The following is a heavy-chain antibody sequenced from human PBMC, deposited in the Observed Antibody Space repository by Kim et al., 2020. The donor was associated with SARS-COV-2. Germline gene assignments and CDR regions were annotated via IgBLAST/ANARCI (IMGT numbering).Heavy chain of an antibody. D-gene: IGHD2-15*01. CDR1: GGSSTSYK. J-gene: IGHJ3*02. CDR3: ARGWSAFDM. CDR2: IYSNGST. Sequence: SETLSLNCTIPGGSSTSYKWSWIRQPPGKGLEWIGYIYSNGSTNYNPSLKSRVTISVDTSKNQFSLRVTSVTAADTAVYYCARGWSAFDMWGQGSMVSVS. V-gene: IGHV4-59*01.